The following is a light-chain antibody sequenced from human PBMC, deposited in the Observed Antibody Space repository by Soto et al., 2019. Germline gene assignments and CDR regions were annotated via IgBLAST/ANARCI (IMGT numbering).Light chain of an antibody. J-gene: IGKJ5*01. Sequence: AIHLTQSPSSLSASVGDRVTITCRASQGISSALAWYQHKPGRPPRVLIYDASSLQSGVPSRFSGSESGTDRTLTISSLQPEDSATYYCQQLNSYPFTFGQGTRLEIK. CDR1: QGISSA. CDR2: DAS. V-gene: IGKV1-13*02. CDR3: QQLNSYPFT.